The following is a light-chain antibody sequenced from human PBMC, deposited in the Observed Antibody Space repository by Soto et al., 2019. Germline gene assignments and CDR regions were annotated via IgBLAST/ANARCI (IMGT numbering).Light chain of an antibody. CDR1: SSNIGSNT. CDR2: STY. V-gene: IGLV1-44*01. J-gene: IGLJ1*01. CDR3: ATWDDSLNGYV. Sequence: QSVLTQPPSASGTPGQRVTISCSGSSSNIGSNTVNWYQQLPGTAPKLLIYSTYQRPSGVPDRFSGSKSGTSTSLAISGLQSEDEADYYCATWDDSLNGYVFGTGTKLTVL.